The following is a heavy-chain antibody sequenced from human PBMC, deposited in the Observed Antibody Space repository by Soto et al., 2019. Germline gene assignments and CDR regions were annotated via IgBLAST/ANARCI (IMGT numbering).Heavy chain of an antibody. V-gene: IGHV5-10-1*01. Sequence: PGESLKISCKGSGYSFTSYWISWVRQMPGKGLEWMGRIDPSDSYTNYSPSFQGHVTISADKSISTAYLQWSSLKASGTAMYYCARYHDSSGLDHSMDVWGQGTTVTVSS. J-gene: IGHJ6*02. CDR1: GYSFTSYW. D-gene: IGHD3-22*01. CDR3: ARYHDSSGLDHSMDV. CDR2: IDPSDSYT.